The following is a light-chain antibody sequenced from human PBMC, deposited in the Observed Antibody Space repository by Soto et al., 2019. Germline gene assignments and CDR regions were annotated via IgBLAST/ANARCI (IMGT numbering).Light chain of an antibody. CDR3: QSYDSSLSGVV. V-gene: IGLV1-40*01. CDR1: SSSIGAGYD. Sequence: QSVLTQPPSVPGAPGQRVTISCAGGSSSIGAGYDVHWYQQLPGTAPKLLIYGNFNRPSGVPDRFSGSKSGTSASLAITGLQAGDEADYYCQSYDSSLSGVVFGGWTKLTVL. J-gene: IGLJ2*01. CDR2: GNF.